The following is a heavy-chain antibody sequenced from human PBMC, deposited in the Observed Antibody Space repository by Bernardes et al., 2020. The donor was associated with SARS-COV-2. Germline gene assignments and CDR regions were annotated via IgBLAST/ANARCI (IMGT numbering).Heavy chain of an antibody. V-gene: IGHV3-33*06. CDR2: TWYDGSNK. CDR3: AKVKTTVTTGSY. Sequence: GGSLRLSCVASGFSFSIYGMHWVRQAPGQGLDWVAMTWYDGSNKYYADSVKGRFTISRDNSKNTLYLQMNSLRVEDTAVYYCAKVKTTVTTGSYWGQGTLVTVSS. D-gene: IGHD4-17*01. CDR1: GFSFSIYG. J-gene: IGHJ4*02.